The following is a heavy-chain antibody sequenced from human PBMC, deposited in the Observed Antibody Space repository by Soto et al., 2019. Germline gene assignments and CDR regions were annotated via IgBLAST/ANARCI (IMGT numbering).Heavy chain of an antibody. J-gene: IGHJ4*02. CDR2: IFYRGST. V-gene: IGHV4-30-4*01. D-gene: IGHD3-10*01. CDR3: ARDNYGSGSYYPFDY. CDR1: GGSVSSVNAY. Sequence: SETLSLTCNVSGGSVSSVNAYWTWIRQPPGKGLEWIGYIFYRGSTSYNPSLRSRVSISMDTSKNQFSLTLSSVTAADTAVYYCARDNYGSGSYYPFDYWGPGTLVTVSS.